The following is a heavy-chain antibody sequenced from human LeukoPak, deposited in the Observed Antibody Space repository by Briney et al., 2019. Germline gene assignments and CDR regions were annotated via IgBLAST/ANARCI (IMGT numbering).Heavy chain of an antibody. J-gene: IGHJ4*01. V-gene: IGHV3-7*01. D-gene: IGHD6-13*01. CDR3: ARDGTAAGLYFDL. CDR2: IRQDGGEK. CDR1: GFTFTDYW. Sequence: GGSLRLSCAVSGFTFTDYWMNWVRQAPGKGLEWVASIRQDGGEKSYVDSVKGRFTISRDNTKSSLYLQINSLRAEATAVYYCARDGTAAGLYFDLWGQGTLVTVSS.